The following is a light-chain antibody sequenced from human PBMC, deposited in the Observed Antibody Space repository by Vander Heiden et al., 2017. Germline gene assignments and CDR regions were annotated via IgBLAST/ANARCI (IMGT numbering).Light chain of an antibody. CDR2: AAS. CDR1: QDISNY. J-gene: IGKJ2*01. V-gene: IGKV1-9*01. Sequence: IQSTKSPSSLSASVGDRVTITCRSSQDISNYLAWYKQKPGKAPKLLIYAASTLEGGVPSRFSGSGSGTDFTLTISSLQPADFATYYCQQLNTYQTFGQGTKLEIK. CDR3: QQLNTYQT.